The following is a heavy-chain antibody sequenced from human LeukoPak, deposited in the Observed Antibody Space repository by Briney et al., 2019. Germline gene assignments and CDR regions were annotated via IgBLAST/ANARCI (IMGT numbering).Heavy chain of an antibody. J-gene: IGHJ4*02. CDR3: ANDYYGSGSFIAPGY. V-gene: IGHV3-23*01. D-gene: IGHD3-10*01. CDR2: ISGSGGST. Sequence: GGSLRLSCAASGFTFSSYAMSWVRQAPGKGLEWVSAISGSGGSTYYADSVKGRFTTSRDNSKNTLYLQMNSLRAEDTAVYYCANDYYGSGSFIAPGYWGQGTLVTVSS. CDR1: GFTFSSYA.